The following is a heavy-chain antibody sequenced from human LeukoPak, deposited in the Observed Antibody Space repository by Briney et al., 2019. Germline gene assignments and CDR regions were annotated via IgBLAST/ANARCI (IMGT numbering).Heavy chain of an antibody. J-gene: IGHJ4*02. CDR3: AKARLWFGGLYFDY. D-gene: IGHD3-10*01. V-gene: IGHV3-23*01. CDR2: ISGSGGST. Sequence: GGSLRLSCAASGFTFSNYALSWVRQAPGKGLEWVSAISGSGGSTYYADSVKGRFTISRDNSKNTLYLQMNSLRAEDMAVYYCAKARLWFGGLYFDYWGQGTLVTVSS. CDR1: GFTFSNYA.